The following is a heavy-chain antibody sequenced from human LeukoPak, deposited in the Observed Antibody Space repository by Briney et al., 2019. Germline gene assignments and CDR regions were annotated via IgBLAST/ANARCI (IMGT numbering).Heavy chain of an antibody. V-gene: IGHV4-38-2*01. D-gene: IGHD3-10*01. CDR2: ISHSGCA. CDR3: ARLSNFDSGSYYNGGYYYMDV. CDR1: GYSITSGYY. Sequence: SETLSLTCAVAGYSITSGYYWGWSRQSPGKGLDWIGGISHSGCAYPNPSLKSRVNIFLEMSKNQSSLEMRSVTAADTAIYYCARLSNFDSGSYYNGGYYYMDVWGKGTTVTVSS. J-gene: IGHJ6*03.